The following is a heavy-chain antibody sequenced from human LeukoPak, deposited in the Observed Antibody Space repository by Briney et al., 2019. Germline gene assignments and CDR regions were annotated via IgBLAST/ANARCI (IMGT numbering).Heavy chain of an antibody. CDR3: ARDSLYGSGGYHN. CDR2: ISSSGSII. D-gene: IGHD3-10*01. CDR1: GFTFSSYS. V-gene: IGHV3-48*01. Sequence: VGSLRLSCAASGFTFSSYSLNWVRQAPGKGLEWVSYISSSGSIIYYADSVKGRFTISRHNAKNSLYLQMNSLRAEDTAVYYCARDSLYGSGGYHNWGQGTLVTVSS. J-gene: IGHJ4*02.